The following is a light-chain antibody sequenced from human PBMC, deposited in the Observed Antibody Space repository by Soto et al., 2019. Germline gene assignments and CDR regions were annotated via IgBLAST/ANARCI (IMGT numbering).Light chain of an antibody. J-gene: IGKJ4*01. Sequence: DIQMTQSPSFLSASVGDGVTITCRASQGISTYLAWYQQKLGKAPKLLIYDASTLQSGVPSRFSGSRSGTEFTLTISSLQPEDYATYYCQQLNGYLELTFGGGTKVDIK. CDR2: DAS. V-gene: IGKV1-9*01. CDR1: QGISTY. CDR3: QQLNGYLELT.